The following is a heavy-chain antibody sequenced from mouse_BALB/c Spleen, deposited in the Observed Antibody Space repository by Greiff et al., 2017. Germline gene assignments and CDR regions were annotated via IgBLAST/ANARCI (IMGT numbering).Heavy chain of an antibody. D-gene: IGHD2-3*01. V-gene: IGHV7-3*02. J-gene: IGHJ4*01. CDR1: GFTFTDYY. CDR2: IRNKANGYTT. Sequence: EVKLVESGGGLVQPGGSLRLSCATSGFTFTDYYMSWVRQPPGKALEWLGFIRNKANGYTTEYSASVKGRFTISRDNSQSILYLQMNTLRAEDSATYYGARDRDGYSYYYAMDYWGQGTSVTVSS. CDR3: ARDRDGYSYYYAMDY.